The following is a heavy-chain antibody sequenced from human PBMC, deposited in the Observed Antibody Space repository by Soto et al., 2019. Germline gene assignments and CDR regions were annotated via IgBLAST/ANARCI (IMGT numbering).Heavy chain of an antibody. J-gene: IGHJ5*02. CDR2: IYYSGST. Sequence: SSETLSLTCTVSGGSISSGGYYWSWIRQHPGKGLEWIGYIYYSGSTYYNPSLKSRVAISVDTSKNQFSLKLSSVTAADTAVYYCARVGHYCSSTSCYYDWFDPWGQGTLVTVSS. CDR3: ARVGHYCSSTSCYYDWFDP. D-gene: IGHD2-2*01. V-gene: IGHV4-31*03. CDR1: GGSISSGGYY.